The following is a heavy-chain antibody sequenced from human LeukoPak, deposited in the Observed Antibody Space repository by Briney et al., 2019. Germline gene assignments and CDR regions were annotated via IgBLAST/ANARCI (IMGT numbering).Heavy chain of an antibody. CDR3: ARGISNYDHYFDY. CDR1: GGSINSYY. V-gene: IGHV4-59*01. CDR2: IYYSGST. D-gene: IGHD4-11*01. J-gene: IGHJ4*02. Sequence: PSETLSLTCTVSGGSINSYYWSWIRQPPGKGLEWIGYIYYSGSTNYNPSLKSRVTISVDTSKNQFSLKLSSVTAADTAVYYCARGISNYDHYFDYWGQGTLVTVSS.